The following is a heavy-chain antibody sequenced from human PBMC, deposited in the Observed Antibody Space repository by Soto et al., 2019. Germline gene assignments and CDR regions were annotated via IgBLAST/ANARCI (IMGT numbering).Heavy chain of an antibody. D-gene: IGHD6-19*01. CDR3: ARGYSSGSDWFDP. V-gene: IGHV3-21*01. CDR1: GFTSSSYS. J-gene: IGHJ5*02. Sequence: GGSLRLSCAASGFTSSSYSMNWVRQAPGKGLEWVSSISSSSSYIYYADSVKGRFTISRDNAKNSLYLQMNSLRAEDTAVYYCARGYSSGSDWFDPWGQGTLVTVSS. CDR2: ISSSSSYI.